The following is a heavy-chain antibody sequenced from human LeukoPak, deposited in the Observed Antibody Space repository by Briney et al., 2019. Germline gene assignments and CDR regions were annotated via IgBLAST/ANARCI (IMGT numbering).Heavy chain of an antibody. J-gene: IGHJ4*02. CDR3: AKTQPKNYYDSGGYHFDY. V-gene: IGHV3-23*01. CDR1: GFTFSSYA. D-gene: IGHD3-22*01. CDR2: ISGSGGST. Sequence: GGSLRLSCAASGFTFSSYAMSWVRQAPGKGLEWVSAISGSGGSTYYADSVKGRFTISRDNSKNTLYLQMNSLRAEDTAVYYCAKTQPKNYYDSGGYHFDYWGQGTLVTVSS.